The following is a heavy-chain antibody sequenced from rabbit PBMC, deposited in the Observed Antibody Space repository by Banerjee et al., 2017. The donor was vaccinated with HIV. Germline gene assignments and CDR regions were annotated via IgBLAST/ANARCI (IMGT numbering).Heavy chain of an antibody. CDR3: AREYVSNAGYGYATFNL. D-gene: IGHD6-1*01. CDR2: IYTGSSGST. Sequence: QSLEESGGDLVKPGASLTLTCTASGIDFSSSYWICWVRQAPGKGLEWIGCIYTGSSGSTYYATWAKGRFTVSKTSSTTVTLQMTSLTAADTATYFCAREYVSNAGYGYATFNLWGQGTLVTVS. V-gene: IGHV1S40*01. J-gene: IGHJ4*01. CDR1: GIDFSSSYW.